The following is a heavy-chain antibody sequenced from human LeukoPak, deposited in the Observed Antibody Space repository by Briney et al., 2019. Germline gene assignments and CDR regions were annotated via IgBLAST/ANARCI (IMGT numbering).Heavy chain of an antibody. CDR1: GFTFSSYS. D-gene: IGHD5-12*01. V-gene: IGHV3-21*01. Sequence: GGSLRLSCAASGFTFSSYSMNWVCPAPGKRLERVSSISNSSSYIYYADSVKGRFTISRDNAKNSLYLQMNSLRAEDTAVCYCARALDIVATITPIDYWGQGTLVTVSS. CDR3: ARALDIVATITPIDY. CDR2: ISNSSSYI. J-gene: IGHJ4*02.